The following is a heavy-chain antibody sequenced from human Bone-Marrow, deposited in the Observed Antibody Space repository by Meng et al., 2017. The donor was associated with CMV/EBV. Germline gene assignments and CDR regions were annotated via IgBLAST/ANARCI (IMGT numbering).Heavy chain of an antibody. CDR2: INPSGGST. CDR1: GYTFTSYY. J-gene: IGHJ5*02. V-gene: IGHV1-46*01. CDR3: AREGGEGGFDP. Sequence: ASVKVSCKASGYTFTSYYMHWVRQAPGQGLEWMGIINPSGGSTSYAQKFQGRVTMTRDTSISTAYMELSRLRSDDTAVYYCAREGGEGGFDPWGQGTLVTVSS. D-gene: IGHD3-10*01.